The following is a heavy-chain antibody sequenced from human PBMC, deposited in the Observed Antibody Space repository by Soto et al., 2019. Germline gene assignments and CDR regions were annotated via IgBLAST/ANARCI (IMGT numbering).Heavy chain of an antibody. CDR3: ARLTPRTMSGSGNWFDP. V-gene: IGHV4-39*01. CDR2: IYYSGST. CDR1: GGSISSSSYY. D-gene: IGHD3-10*01. J-gene: IGHJ5*02. Sequence: SETLSLTCTVSGGSISSSSYYWGWIRQPPGKGLEWIGSIYYSGSTYYNPSLKSRVTLSVDTSKNQFSLKLGSVTAADTAVYYCARLTPRTMSGSGNWFDPWGQGTLVTVSS.